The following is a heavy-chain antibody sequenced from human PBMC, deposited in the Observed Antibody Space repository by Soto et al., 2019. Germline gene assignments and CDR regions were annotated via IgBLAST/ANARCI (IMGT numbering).Heavy chain of an antibody. CDR2: FDPEDGET. V-gene: IGHV1-24*01. D-gene: IGHD1-26*01. CDR3: AIDPPYSARYNEIQK. CDR1: GYTLTELS. J-gene: IGHJ1*01. Sequence: ASVKVSCKVSGYTLTELSMHWVRQAPGKGLEWMGGFDPEDGETTYAQKFQGRVTMTEDTSTDTAYMELSSLRSEDTAVYYCAIDPPYSARYNEIQKWGQGTLVTVSS.